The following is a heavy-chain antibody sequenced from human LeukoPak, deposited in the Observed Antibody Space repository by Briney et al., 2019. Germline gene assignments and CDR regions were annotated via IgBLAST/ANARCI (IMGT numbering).Heavy chain of an antibody. Sequence: GSLGLSCAASGFPFSSYAMCWVRQAPGKGLQWVSSISGSGSSTYYADSVKGRFTISRDNSKNTLFLQVNSLRAEDTAVYYCVKGSRGNCDNWGQGTLVTVSS. J-gene: IGHJ4*02. CDR3: VKGSRGNCDN. CDR1: GFPFSSYA. CDR2: ISGSGSST. V-gene: IGHV3-23*01. D-gene: IGHD2-21*01.